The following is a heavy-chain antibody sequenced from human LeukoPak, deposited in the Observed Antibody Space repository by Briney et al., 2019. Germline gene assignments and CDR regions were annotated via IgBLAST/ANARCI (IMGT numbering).Heavy chain of an antibody. V-gene: IGHV4-31*03. D-gene: IGHD5-18*01. CDR2: IYYSGST. J-gene: IGHJ4*02. Sequence: PSQTLSLTCTVSGGSISSGGYYWSWIRQHPGKGLEWIGYIYYSGSTHYNPSLKSRVTISVDTSKNQFSLKLNSVTAADTAVYYCARGWGGYNHGYFDYWGQETLVTVSS. CDR3: ARGWGGYNHGYFDY. CDR1: GGSISSGGYY.